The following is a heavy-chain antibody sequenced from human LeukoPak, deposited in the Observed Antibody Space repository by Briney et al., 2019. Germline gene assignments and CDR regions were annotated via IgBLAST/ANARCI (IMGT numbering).Heavy chain of an antibody. Sequence: SETLSLTCAVYGGSFSGYYWSWIRQPPGKGLEWIGEINHSGSTNYNPSLKSRDTISVDTSKNQFSLKLSSVTAADTAVYYCASYRSSTSCYGSDGWGQGTLVTVSS. CDR2: INHSGST. J-gene: IGHJ4*02. V-gene: IGHV4-34*01. CDR3: ASYRSSTSCYGSDG. D-gene: IGHD2-2*01. CDR1: GGSFSGYY.